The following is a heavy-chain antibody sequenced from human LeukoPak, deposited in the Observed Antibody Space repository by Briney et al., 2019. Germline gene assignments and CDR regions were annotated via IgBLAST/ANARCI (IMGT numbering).Heavy chain of an antibody. CDR1: GFTFDDYG. CDR3: ARDDFWSGYWTY. CDR2: INWNGGST. D-gene: IGHD3-3*01. J-gene: IGHJ4*02. V-gene: IGHV3-20*04. Sequence: GGSLRLSCAASGFTFDDYGMSWVRQAPGKGLEWVSGINWNGGSTGYADSVKGRFTISRDNAKNSLYLQINSLRAEDTAVYYCARDDFWSGYWTYWGQGTLVTVSS.